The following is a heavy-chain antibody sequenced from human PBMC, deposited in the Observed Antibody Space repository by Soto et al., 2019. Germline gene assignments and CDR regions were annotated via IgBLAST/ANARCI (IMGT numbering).Heavy chain of an antibody. CDR2: IYYSGST. D-gene: IGHD2-15*01. CDR1: GGTISSGGYY. J-gene: IGHJ4*02. Sequence: QVQLQESGPELVKPSQTLSLTCTVSGGTISSGGYYWSWILQHPGKGLEWIVDIYYSGSTYYNPSVKRRVTIGVDTAKNQYSLKLRSVTAADTAVYYCARRYGGNFDYWGQGTLVTVSS. CDR3: ARRYGGNFDY. V-gene: IGHV4-31*03.